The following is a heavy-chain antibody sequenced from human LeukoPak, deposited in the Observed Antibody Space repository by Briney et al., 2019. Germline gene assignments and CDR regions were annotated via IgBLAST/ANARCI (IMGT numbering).Heavy chain of an antibody. Sequence: GGSLRLSCAASGFTFSSYAMSWVRQAPGKGLEWVSSISSSSSYIYYADSVKGRFTISGDNAKNSLYLQMNSLRAEDTAVYYCARSPNTLTMVRGVTFDYRGQGTLVTVSS. D-gene: IGHD3-10*01. CDR1: GFTFSSYA. CDR3: ARSPNTLTMVRGVTFDY. J-gene: IGHJ4*02. V-gene: IGHV3-21*01. CDR2: ISSSSSYI.